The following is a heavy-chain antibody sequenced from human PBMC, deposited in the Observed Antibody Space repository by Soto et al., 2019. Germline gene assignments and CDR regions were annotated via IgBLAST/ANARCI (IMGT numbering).Heavy chain of an antibody. V-gene: IGHV3-30*18. CDR2: ISYDGSNK. CDR1: GFTFSSYG. Sequence: GGSLRLSCAASGFTFSSYGMHWVRQAPGKGLEWVAVISYDGSNKYYADSVKGRFTISRDNSKNTLYLQMNSLRAEDTAVYYCAKDWYYDSSGYYPSQIDYWGQGTLVTVSS. CDR3: AKDWYYDSSGYYPSQIDY. J-gene: IGHJ4*02. D-gene: IGHD3-22*01.